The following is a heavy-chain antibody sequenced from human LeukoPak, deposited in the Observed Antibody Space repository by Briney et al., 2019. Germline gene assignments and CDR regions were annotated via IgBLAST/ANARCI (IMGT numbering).Heavy chain of an antibody. J-gene: IGHJ3*02. V-gene: IGHV3-53*01. D-gene: IGHD1-26*01. CDR1: GFTFSSYA. CDR3: AREGFYGGSYYSGDAFDI. Sequence: GGSLRLSCAASGFTFSSYAMSWVRQAPGKGLEWVSVMYSGGSTYYADSVKGRFTISRDNSKNTLYLQMNSLRAEDTAVYYCAREGFYGGSYYSGDAFDIWGQGTMVTVSS. CDR2: MYSGGST.